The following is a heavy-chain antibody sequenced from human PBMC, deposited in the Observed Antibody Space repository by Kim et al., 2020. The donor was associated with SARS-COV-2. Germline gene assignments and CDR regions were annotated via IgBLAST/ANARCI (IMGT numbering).Heavy chain of an antibody. CDR1: GGSISSSFNY. D-gene: IGHD3-22*01. J-gene: IGHJ4*02. Sequence: SETLSLTCAVTGGSISSSFNYWGRLRHTPGKGLEWIGSDYHSGTTYDSPSLKCRVTVSVDTYKNEFSLKVTSVTDAATAVYFCARLPHDSSGYVDCWGQGVLLTVSS. CDR2: DYHSGTT. V-gene: IGHV4-39*01. CDR3: ARLPHDSSGYVDC.